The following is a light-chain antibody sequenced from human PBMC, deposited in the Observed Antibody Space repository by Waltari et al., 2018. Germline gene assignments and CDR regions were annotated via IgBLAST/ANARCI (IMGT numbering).Light chain of an antibody. V-gene: IGLV2-14*03. CDR1: RRAVGRYDY. J-gene: IGLJ1*01. CDR3: TSYTSSTTTPYV. CDR2: DVT. Sequence: SALTQPASVSGTPGQSTTMSCTGTRRAVGRYDYRSRYQQHPGRAPKLLIHDVTDRASGVADRFSGSKSGNTASLTISGLQTEDEADYYCTSYTSSTTTPYVFGTGTQVTV.